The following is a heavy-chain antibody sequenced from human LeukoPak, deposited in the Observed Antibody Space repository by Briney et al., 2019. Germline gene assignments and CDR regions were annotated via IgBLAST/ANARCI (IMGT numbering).Heavy chain of an antibody. D-gene: IGHD6-19*01. CDR2: IYYSGST. CDR3: ARAGLGYSSGWYLWFDP. V-gene: IGHV4-39*07. J-gene: IGHJ5*02. CDR1: GGSISSSSYY. Sequence: PSETLSLTCTVSGGSISSSSYYWSWIRQPPGKGLEWIGSIYYSGSTYYNPSLKSRVTISVDTSKNQFSLKLSSVTAADTAVYYCARAGLGYSSGWYLWFDPWGQGTLVTVSS.